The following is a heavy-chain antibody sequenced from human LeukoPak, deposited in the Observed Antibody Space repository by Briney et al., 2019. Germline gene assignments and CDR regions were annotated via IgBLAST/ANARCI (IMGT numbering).Heavy chain of an antibody. Sequence: GGSQRLSCAASGFTFSSYAMSWVRQAPGKGLEWVSGISWNSGSIGYADSVKGRFTISRDNAKNSLYLQMNSLRAEDTALYYCAKSSYSYAFDYWGQGTLVTVSS. CDR2: ISWNSGSI. V-gene: IGHV3-9*01. CDR3: AKSSYSYAFDY. D-gene: IGHD5-18*01. J-gene: IGHJ4*02. CDR1: GFTFSSYA.